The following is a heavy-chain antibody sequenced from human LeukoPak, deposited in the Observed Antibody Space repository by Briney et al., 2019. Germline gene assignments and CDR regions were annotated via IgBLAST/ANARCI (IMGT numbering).Heavy chain of an antibody. CDR1: SGSISSYY. J-gene: IGHJ5*02. Sequence: PSETLSLTCTVSSGSISSYYWSWIRQPAGKGLEWIGRIYTSGSTDYNSSLKSRVAMSLDTSKNQFSLKLTSVTAADTDVYYCARDWNAGSGWFLWFDPWGQGTLVTVSS. CDR2: IYTSGST. CDR3: ARDWNAGSGWFLWFDP. D-gene: IGHD6-19*01. V-gene: IGHV4-4*07.